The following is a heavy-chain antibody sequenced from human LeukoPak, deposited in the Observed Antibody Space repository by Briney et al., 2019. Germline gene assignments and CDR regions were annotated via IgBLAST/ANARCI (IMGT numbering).Heavy chain of an antibody. CDR3: ARDPDLEGGGSYAFDI. J-gene: IGHJ3*02. CDR1: GGTFSSYA. V-gene: IGHV1-69*05. D-gene: IGHD3-16*01. CDR2: IIPIFGTA. Sequence: ASAKVSXKASGGTFSSYAISWVRQAPGQGLEWMGRIIPIFGTANYAQKFQGRVTITTDESTSTAYMELSSLRSEDTAVYYCARDPDLEGGGSYAFDIWGQGTMVTVSS.